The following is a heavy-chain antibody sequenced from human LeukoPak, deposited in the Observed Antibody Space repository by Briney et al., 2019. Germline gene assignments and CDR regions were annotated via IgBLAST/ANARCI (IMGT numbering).Heavy chain of an antibody. CDR1: GFTFSSYS. V-gene: IGHV3-21*01. CDR3: ATLMTTVTSSGALRFDY. D-gene: IGHD4-17*01. J-gene: IGHJ4*02. CDR2: ISSSSSYI. Sequence: GGSLRLSCAASGFTFSSYSMIWVRQAPGKGLEWVSSISSSSSYIYYADSVKGRFTLSRDNAENSVYLQMNSLRADDAAVYYCATLMTTVTSSGALRFDYWGQGTLVTVPS.